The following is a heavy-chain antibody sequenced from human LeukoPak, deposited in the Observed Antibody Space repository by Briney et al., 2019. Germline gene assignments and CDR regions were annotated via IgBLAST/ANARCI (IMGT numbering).Heavy chain of an antibody. CDR2: VDPEDGET. CDR3: ATSSGWYGRGYWYFDL. J-gene: IGHJ2*01. V-gene: IGHV1-69-2*01. Sequence: ASVKISCEVSGYTFTDYYMHWVQQAPGKGLEWMGLVDPEDGETIYAEKFQGRVTITADTSTDTAYMELSSLRSEDTAVYYCATSSGWYGRGYWYFDLWGRGTLVTVSS. CDR1: GYTFTDYY. D-gene: IGHD6-19*01.